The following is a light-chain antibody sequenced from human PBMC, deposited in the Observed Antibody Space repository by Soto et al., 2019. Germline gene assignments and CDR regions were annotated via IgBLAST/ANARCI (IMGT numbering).Light chain of an antibody. CDR2: YSN. Sequence: QSALTQPPSASGTPGQRVTISCSGRSSNIGSNYVYWYQQLPGTAPKLLIYYSNQRPSGVPDRFSGSKSGTSASLAISGLRSEDQADYYCATWDDSLSGYVFGTGTQVTVL. CDR3: ATWDDSLSGYV. V-gene: IGLV1-47*02. CDR1: SSNIGSNY. J-gene: IGLJ1*01.